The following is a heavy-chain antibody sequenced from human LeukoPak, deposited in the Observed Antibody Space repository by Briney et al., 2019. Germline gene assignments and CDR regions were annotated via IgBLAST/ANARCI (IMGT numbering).Heavy chain of an antibody. Sequence: SQTLSLTCTVSGGSMSSGSYYCSWIRQPAGKGLEWIGRIKTSGTTDYNPSLESRVTILVDTSKNQFSLNLSSVTATDTAVYYCVRSWDSSGWYVYYYMDVWGKGTTVTVSS. D-gene: IGHD6-19*01. CDR3: VRSWDSSGWYVYYYMDV. CDR2: IKTSGTT. CDR1: GGSMSSGSYY. V-gene: IGHV4-61*02. J-gene: IGHJ6*03.